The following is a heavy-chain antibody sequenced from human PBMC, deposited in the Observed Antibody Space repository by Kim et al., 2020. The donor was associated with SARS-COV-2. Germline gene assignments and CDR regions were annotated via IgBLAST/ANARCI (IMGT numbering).Heavy chain of an antibody. Sequence: SETLSLTCTVSGGSISSSSYYWGWIRQPPGKGLEWIGSIYYSGSTYYNPSLKSRVTISVDTSKNQFSLKLSSVTAADTAVYYCARHGSTPNETVTTFSWYFDLWGRGTLVTVSS. CDR2: IYYSGST. CDR3: ARHGSTPNETVTTFSWYFDL. J-gene: IGHJ2*01. CDR1: GGSISSSSYY. D-gene: IGHD4-17*01. V-gene: IGHV4-39*01.